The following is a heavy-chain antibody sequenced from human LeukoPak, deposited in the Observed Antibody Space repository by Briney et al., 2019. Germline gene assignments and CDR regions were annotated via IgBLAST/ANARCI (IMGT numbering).Heavy chain of an antibody. CDR1: GGSISSYY. CDR3: ARPAREYQLLSWFDP. J-gene: IGHJ5*02. D-gene: IGHD2-2*01. V-gene: IGHV4-59*04. Sequence: PSETLSLTCTVSGGSISSYYWSWIRQPPGKGLEWIGYIYYSGSTYYNPSLKSRVIISVDTSKNQFSLKLSSVTAADTAVYYCARPAREYQLLSWFDPWGQGTLVTVSS. CDR2: IYYSGST.